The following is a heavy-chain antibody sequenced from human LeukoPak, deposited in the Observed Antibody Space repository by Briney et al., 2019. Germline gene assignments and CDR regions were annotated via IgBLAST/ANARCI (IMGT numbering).Heavy chain of an antibody. Sequence: ASVKVSCKASVYTFTSYGISWVRQAHGQGLEWMGWINAYNGNTNYAQKFQGRVTITADESTSTAYMELSSLRSEDTAVYYCARGSGSYFDYYFDYWGQGTLVTVSS. CDR1: VYTFTSYG. CDR2: INAYNGNT. D-gene: IGHD1-26*01. J-gene: IGHJ4*02. V-gene: IGHV1-18*01. CDR3: ARGSGSYFDYYFDY.